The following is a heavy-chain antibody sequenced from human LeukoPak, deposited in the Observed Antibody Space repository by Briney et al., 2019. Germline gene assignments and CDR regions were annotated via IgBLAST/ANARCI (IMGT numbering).Heavy chain of an antibody. J-gene: IGHJ4*02. D-gene: IGHD3-16*02. CDR3: ASKAVGRLRLGELSADY. Sequence: SETLSLTCAVYGGSFSGYYWSWIRQPPGKGLEWIGEINHSGSTNYNPSLKSRVTISVDTSKNQFSLKLGSVTAADTAVYYCASKAVGRLRLGELSADYWGQGTLVTVSS. CDR1: GGSFSGYY. V-gene: IGHV4-34*01. CDR2: INHSGST.